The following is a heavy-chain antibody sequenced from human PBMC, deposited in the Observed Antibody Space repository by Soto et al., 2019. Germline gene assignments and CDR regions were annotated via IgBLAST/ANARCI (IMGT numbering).Heavy chain of an antibody. V-gene: IGHV3-23*01. CDR3: AKDLETGYSSSWYWDY. CDR2: ISGSGGST. Sequence: AGGSLRLSCAASGFTFSSYAMSWVRQAPGKGLEWVSAISGSGGSTYYADSVKGRFTISRDNSKNTLYLQMNSLRAEDTAVYYCAKDLETGYSSSWYWDYWGQGTLVTVS. J-gene: IGHJ4*02. D-gene: IGHD6-13*01. CDR1: GFTFSSYA.